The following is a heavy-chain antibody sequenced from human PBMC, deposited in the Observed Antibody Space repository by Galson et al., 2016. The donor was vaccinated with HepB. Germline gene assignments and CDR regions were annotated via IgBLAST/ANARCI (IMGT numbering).Heavy chain of an antibody. CDR3: VRGGSGLRLGVL. CDR1: GGSISGYS. Sequence: SETLSLTCAVYGGSISGYSWNWIRQTPGKGLEWVGEVNDSGGTNYDPSLKSRVTVSVDMSRNQFSLKLTSVTAADTAVYYCVRGGSGLRLGVLWGQGTVVTVSS. J-gene: IGHJ4*02. D-gene: IGHD3-3*01. CDR2: VNDSGGT. V-gene: IGHV4-34*01.